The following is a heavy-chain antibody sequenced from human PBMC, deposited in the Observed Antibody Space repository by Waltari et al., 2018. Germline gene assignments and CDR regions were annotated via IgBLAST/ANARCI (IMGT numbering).Heavy chain of an antibody. CDR1: GFPFSTYT. J-gene: IGHJ6*02. D-gene: IGHD1-26*01. CDR3: AKDEGARLSPTFGMDA. Sequence: EMRLLESGGALVQPGESLRLSCAASGFPFSTYTMHWVRQAPGEWVKWVAVRTVSGLRHYGDSVKGRFIISRDNSKNTLNLEMYRLRVEETATYYCAKDEGARLSPTFGMDAWGQGTTVIVS. CDR2: RTVSGLR. V-gene: IGHV3-23*01.